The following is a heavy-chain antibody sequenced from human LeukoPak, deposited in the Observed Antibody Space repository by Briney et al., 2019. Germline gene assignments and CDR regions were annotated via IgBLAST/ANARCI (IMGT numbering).Heavy chain of an antibody. CDR1: GFPFDEHA. J-gene: IGHJ3*01. CDR2: ISYSSETI. Sequence: GRSLRLSCAASGFPFDEHAMHWVRQAPGKGLEWVSGISYSSETIGYVDSVKGRFTISRDNVRESLYLQMNSLRIEDTALYYCAKDRGGGSQLGDAYDVWGQGTMVSVSS. CDR3: AKDRGGGSQLGDAYDV. V-gene: IGHV3-9*01. D-gene: IGHD5-24*01.